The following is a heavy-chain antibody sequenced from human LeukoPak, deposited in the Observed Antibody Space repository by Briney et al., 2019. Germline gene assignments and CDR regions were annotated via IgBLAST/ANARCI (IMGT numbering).Heavy chain of an antibody. Sequence: PSETLSLTCTVSGGSVSSGSYYWSWIRQPPGKGLEWIGYIYYSGSTNYNPSLKSRVTISVDTSKNQFSLKLSSVTAADTAVYYCTNFDYWGQGTLVTVSS. CDR2: IYYSGST. J-gene: IGHJ4*02. V-gene: IGHV4-61*01. CDR3: TNFDY. CDR1: GGSVSSGSYY.